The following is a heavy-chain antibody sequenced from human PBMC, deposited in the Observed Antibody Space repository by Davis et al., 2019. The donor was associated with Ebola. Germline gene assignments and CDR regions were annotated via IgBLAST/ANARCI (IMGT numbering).Heavy chain of an antibody. CDR2: IKEDGSDK. V-gene: IGHV3-7*01. Sequence: GESLKISCAASGFSFSTYWMSWVRQAPGKGPEWVANIKEDGSDKCYADSVRGRLTISRDNAKNSLYLQMNSLRVEDTAVYYCARDKSVAGGGQKYWGQGTLVIVSS. CDR1: GFSFSTYW. J-gene: IGHJ4*02. CDR3: ARDKSVAGGGQKY. D-gene: IGHD6-13*01.